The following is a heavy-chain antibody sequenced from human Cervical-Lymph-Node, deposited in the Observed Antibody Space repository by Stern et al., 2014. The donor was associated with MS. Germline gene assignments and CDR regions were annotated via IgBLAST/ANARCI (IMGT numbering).Heavy chain of an antibody. CDR1: GGSFSSGPYY. Sequence: QVQLQESGPGLVKPSQTLSLTCTVSGGSFSSGPYYWNWIRQPAGKGLEWIGRIYSSGSTNYNPSLKSRVSISIDTSKNKFSLKLGSVTAADTAIYYCARANMDTNLAAKPLDSWGQGALVTVSS. CDR3: ARANMDTNLAAKPLDS. D-gene: IGHD1/OR15-1a*01. CDR2: IYSSGST. J-gene: IGHJ4*02. V-gene: IGHV4-61*02.